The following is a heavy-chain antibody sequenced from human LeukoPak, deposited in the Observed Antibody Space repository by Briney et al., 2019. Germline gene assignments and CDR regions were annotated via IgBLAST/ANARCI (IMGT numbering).Heavy chain of an antibody. CDR3: ARGGGYYDSSGYYQGEDYMDV. V-gene: IGHV1-46*01. CDR1: GYTFTSYY. Sequence: ASVKVSCKASGYTFTSYYMHWVRQAPGQGLEWMGIINPSGGSTSYAQKFQGRVTMTRDMSTTTVYMELSSLRSEDTAVYYCARGGGYYDSSGYYQGEDYMDVWGKGTTVTVSS. D-gene: IGHD3-22*01. J-gene: IGHJ6*03. CDR2: INPSGGST.